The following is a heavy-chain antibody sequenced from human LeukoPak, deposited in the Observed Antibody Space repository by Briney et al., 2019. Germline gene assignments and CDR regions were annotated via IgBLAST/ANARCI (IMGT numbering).Heavy chain of an antibody. CDR1: GYTFTGYY. J-gene: IGHJ4*02. CDR2: INPNSGGT. Sequence: ASVKVSRKASGYTFTGYYIHWVRQAPGQGLEWMGWINPNSGGTNYAQKFQGRVTMTRDTSISTAYMELSRLRSDDTAVYYCAKYTAGMYYFDYWGQETLVTVSS. CDR3: AKYTAGMYYFDY. D-gene: IGHD6-19*01. V-gene: IGHV1-2*02.